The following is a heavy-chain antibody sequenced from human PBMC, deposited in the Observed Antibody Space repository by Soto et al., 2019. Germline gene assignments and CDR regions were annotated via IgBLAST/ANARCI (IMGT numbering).Heavy chain of an antibody. J-gene: IGHJ4*02. Sequence: QVQLVQAGAEVKKTGSSVRVSCKASGDTFNFYSINWVRQAPGLWLEWMGRINPILSMSNYAQRFQGRVTMTADKSTSTAYMELISLRSEDTAMYYCASSYGSGYRAFDSWGQGALVTVSS. D-gene: IGHD3-10*01. CDR3: ASSYGSGYRAFDS. CDR2: INPILSMS. CDR1: GDTFNFYS. V-gene: IGHV1-69*02.